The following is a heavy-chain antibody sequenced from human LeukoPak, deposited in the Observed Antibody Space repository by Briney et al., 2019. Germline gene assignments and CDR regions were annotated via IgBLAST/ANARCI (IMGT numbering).Heavy chain of an antibody. CDR1: GFTFSGSA. D-gene: IGHD3-22*01. CDR3: TGQYYYDSSGYYRKASAYYYMDV. Sequence: GGPLRLSCAASGFTFSGSAMHWVRQASGKGLEWVGRIRSKANSYATAYAASVKGRFTISRDDSKNTAYLQMNSLKTEDTAVYYCTGQYYYDSSGYYRKASAYYYMDVWGKGTAVTVSS. V-gene: IGHV3-73*01. CDR2: IRSKANSYAT. J-gene: IGHJ6*03.